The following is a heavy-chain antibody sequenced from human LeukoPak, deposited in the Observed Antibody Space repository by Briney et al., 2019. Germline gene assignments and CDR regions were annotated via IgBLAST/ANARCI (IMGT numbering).Heavy chain of an antibody. V-gene: IGHV4-59*01. CDR1: GGSISSYY. CDR3: ATSSTSLGAFDI. D-gene: IGHD2-2*01. J-gene: IGHJ3*02. CDR2: IYYSGST. Sequence: SETLSLTCTVSGGSISSYYWSWIRQPPGKGLEWIGYIYYSGSTNYNPSLKSRVTISVDTSKNQFSLKLSSVTAADTAVCYCATSSTSLGAFDIWGQGTMVTVSS.